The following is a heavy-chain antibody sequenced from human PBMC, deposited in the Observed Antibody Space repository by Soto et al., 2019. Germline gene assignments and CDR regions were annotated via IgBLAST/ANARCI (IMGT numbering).Heavy chain of an antibody. CDR2: IIPIFGTA. J-gene: IGHJ4*02. CDR1: GGTFSSYA. V-gene: IGHV1-69*13. CDR3: ARSPDTTVTTLWIFDY. Sequence: GASVKVSCKASGGTFSSYAISWVRQAPGQGLEWMGGIIPIFGTANYAQKFQGRVTITADESTSTAYMELSSLRSEDTAVYYCARSPDTTVTTLWIFDYWGQGTLVTVSS. D-gene: IGHD4-17*01.